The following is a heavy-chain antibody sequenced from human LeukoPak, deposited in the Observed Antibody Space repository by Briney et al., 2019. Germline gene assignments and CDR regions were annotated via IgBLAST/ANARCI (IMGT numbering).Heavy chain of an antibody. D-gene: IGHD6-19*01. CDR2: INQDGSER. V-gene: IGHV3-7*01. Sequence: GGSLRLSCAASGFTFSSDWMSWVRQAPGKGLEWVANINQDGSERNYVDSVKGRFTISRDNAKSSVFLQMNSLGADDTAVYYCATHSDWRFDYCGQGTLVSVSS. CDR3: ATHSDWRFDY. CDR1: GFTFSSDW. J-gene: IGHJ4*02.